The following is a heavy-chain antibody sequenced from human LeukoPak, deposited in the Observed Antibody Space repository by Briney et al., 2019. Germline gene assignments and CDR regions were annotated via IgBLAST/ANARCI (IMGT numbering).Heavy chain of an antibody. D-gene: IGHD6-19*01. CDR1: GFTFSSYG. Sequence: AGGSLRLSCAASGFTFSSYGMHWVRQAPGKGLEWVAVISYDGSNKYYADSVKGRFTISRDNSKNTLYLQMNSLRAEDTAVYYCAKDMGMEQWHANYFDYWGQGTLVTVSS. J-gene: IGHJ4*02. V-gene: IGHV3-30*18. CDR3: AKDMGMEQWHANYFDY. CDR2: ISYDGSNK.